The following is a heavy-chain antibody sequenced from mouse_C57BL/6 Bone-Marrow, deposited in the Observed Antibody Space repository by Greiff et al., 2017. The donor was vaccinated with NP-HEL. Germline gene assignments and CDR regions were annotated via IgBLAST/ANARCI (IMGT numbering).Heavy chain of an antibody. CDR3: ARKTTVVPMDY. Sequence: EVQLVESGGGLVKPGGSLKLSCAASGFTFSDYGMHWVRQAPEKGLEWVAYISSGSSTIYYADTVKGRFTISRDNAKNTLFPQMTSLRSEDTAMYYCARKTTVVPMDYWGQGTSVTVSS. CDR2: ISSGSSTI. J-gene: IGHJ4*01. V-gene: IGHV5-17*01. CDR1: GFTFSDYG. D-gene: IGHD1-1*01.